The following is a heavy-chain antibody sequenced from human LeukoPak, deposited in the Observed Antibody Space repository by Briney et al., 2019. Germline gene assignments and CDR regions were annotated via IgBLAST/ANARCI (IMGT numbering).Heavy chain of an antibody. V-gene: IGHV3-23*01. J-gene: IGHJ4*02. CDR2: ISGSGGST. D-gene: IGHD6-13*01. CDR1: GFTFSSYA. Sequence: GGSLRLSCAASGFTFSSYAMSWVRQAPGKGLEWVSAISGSGGSTYYADSVKGRFTISRDNSKNTLYLQMNSLRAEDTAVYYCAKDSSSSWYLERFGYWGQGTLVTVSS. CDR3: AKDSSSSWYLERFGY.